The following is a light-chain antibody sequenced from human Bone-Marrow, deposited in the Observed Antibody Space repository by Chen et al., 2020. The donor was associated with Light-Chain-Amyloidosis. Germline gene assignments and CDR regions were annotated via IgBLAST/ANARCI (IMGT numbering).Light chain of an antibody. CDR3: QSADSSGTYEVI. CDR2: RDT. Sequence: SYELTQPPSVSVSPGQTARITCSGDDLPTKYAYWYQQKPGQAPVLVIQRDTERHSGISERFSGSSAGTTATLTISGVQAEDEADDHCQSADSSGTYEVIFGGGTKLTVL. CDR1: DLPTKY. J-gene: IGLJ2*01. V-gene: IGLV3-25*03.